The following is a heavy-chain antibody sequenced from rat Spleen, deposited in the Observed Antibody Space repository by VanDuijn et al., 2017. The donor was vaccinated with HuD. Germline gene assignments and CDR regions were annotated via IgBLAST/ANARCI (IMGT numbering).Heavy chain of an antibody. Sequence: QVQLQQSGAELVKPGSSVKISCKASGYTFTSYDLHWIKQQPGNGLEWIGWIYPGNGNTKYNQKFNGKATLTADRSSNTAYMQVSSLTSEDSAVYFCARLRELGPYWYFDFWGPGTVVTVSS. D-gene: IGHD1-11*01. J-gene: IGHJ1*01. V-gene: IGHV1-28*01. CDR1: GYTFTSYD. CDR2: IYPGNGNT. CDR3: ARLRELGPYWYFDF.